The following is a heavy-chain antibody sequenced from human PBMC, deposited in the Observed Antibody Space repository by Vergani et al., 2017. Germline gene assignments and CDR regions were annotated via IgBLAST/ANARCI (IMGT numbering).Heavy chain of an antibody. CDR3: ATKSCGTPGCQIGYFRE. D-gene: IGHD1-1*01. Sequence: QLVESGGGVVQPGRSLRLSCVVSGVTSSYYGMHWVRQAPGKGLEWVAVISYDGTQKYYADSVKGRFTISRDNSKSTLYLQMNSLRTEDTAVYYCATKSCGTPGCQIGYFREWGQGTLVTVSS. V-gene: IGHV3-30*03. CDR1: GVTSSYYG. CDR2: ISYDGTQK. J-gene: IGHJ1*01.